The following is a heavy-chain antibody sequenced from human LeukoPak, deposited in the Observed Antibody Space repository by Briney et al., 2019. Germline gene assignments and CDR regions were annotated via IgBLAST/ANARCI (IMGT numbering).Heavy chain of an antibody. CDR2: ISAYNGNT. V-gene: IGHV1-18*01. CDR3: ARDWSTMVRGAPDY. D-gene: IGHD3-10*01. J-gene: IGHJ4*02. CDR1: GYTFTSYG. Sequence: ASVKVSCKASGYTFTSYGISWVRQAPGQGLEWMGWISAYNGNTNYAQKLQGRVTMTTDTSTSTAYMELRSLRSDDTAVYYCARDWSTMVRGAPDYWGQGTLVTVSS.